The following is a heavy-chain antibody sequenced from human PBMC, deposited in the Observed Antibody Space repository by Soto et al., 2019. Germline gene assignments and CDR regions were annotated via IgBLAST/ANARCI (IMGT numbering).Heavy chain of an antibody. CDR2: IYYSGST. Sequence: SETLSLTCTVSGGSISSSSYYWGWIRQPPGKGLEWIGSIYYSGSTYYNPSLKSRVTISVDTSKNQFSLKLISVTAADTAVYYCARGGTIFGVVNWFDPWGQGTLVTVSS. CDR3: ARGGTIFGVVNWFDP. CDR1: GGSISSSSYY. J-gene: IGHJ5*02. V-gene: IGHV4-39*07. D-gene: IGHD3-3*01.